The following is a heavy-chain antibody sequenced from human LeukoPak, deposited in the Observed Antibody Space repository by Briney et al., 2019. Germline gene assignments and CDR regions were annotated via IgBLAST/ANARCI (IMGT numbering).Heavy chain of an antibody. J-gene: IGHJ3*02. CDR1: GFAFSSYS. V-gene: IGHV3-21*01. CDR2: ISSSSSYI. Sequence: GGSLRLSCAASGFAFSSYSMNWVRQAPGKGLEWVSSISSSSSYIYYADSVKGRFTTSRDNAKNSLYLQMNSLRAEDTAVYYCARDPELRFLEWLLKGAFDIWGQGTMVTVSS. D-gene: IGHD3-3*01. CDR3: ARDPELRFLEWLLKGAFDI.